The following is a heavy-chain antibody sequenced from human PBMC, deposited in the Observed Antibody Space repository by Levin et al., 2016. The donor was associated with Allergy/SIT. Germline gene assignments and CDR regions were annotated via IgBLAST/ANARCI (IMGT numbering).Heavy chain of an antibody. CDR3: ARDRSGTYGDGAFNI. V-gene: IGHV3-30-3*01. Sequence: GGSLRLSCAASGFTFSMYAMHWIRQAPGKGLEWLTVISYDSNNKYYADSVKGRFTISRDNSKNTLYLQMNSLGPEDTSLYYCARDRSGTYGDGAFNIWGQGTMVTVSS. J-gene: IGHJ3*02. D-gene: IGHD1-26*01. CDR2: ISYDSNNK. CDR1: GFTFSMYA.